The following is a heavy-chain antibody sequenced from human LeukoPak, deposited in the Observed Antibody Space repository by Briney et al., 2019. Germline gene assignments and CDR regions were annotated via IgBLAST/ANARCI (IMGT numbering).Heavy chain of an antibody. Sequence: PGGSLRLSCEASGFTFTTYSMTWVRQAPGKGLEWVANIKQDGSQKSYVDSVRGRFTISRDNANNLLYLQMNSLRAEDTAVYYCARESFAARWDWGQGTLVTVSS. CDR1: GFTFTTYS. J-gene: IGHJ4*02. V-gene: IGHV3-7*01. CDR2: IKQDGSQK. D-gene: IGHD6-6*01. CDR3: ARESFAARWD.